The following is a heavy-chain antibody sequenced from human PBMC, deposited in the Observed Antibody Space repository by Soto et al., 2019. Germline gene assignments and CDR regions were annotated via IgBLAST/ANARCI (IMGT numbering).Heavy chain of an antibody. V-gene: IGHV4-4*02. CDR1: GGSIRSSNW. J-gene: IGHJ5*02. CDR3: ARVRQYCSATSCYLDP. Sequence: PSETLSLTCAVSGGSIRSSNWWQCVSQPPGKGLEWIGEIHHGGTTNYNPSLKSRVAISVDKSKTQFSLKLNSVTAADTAVYYCARVRQYCSATSCYLDPWGQGTLVTVSS. D-gene: IGHD2-2*01. CDR2: IHHGGTT.